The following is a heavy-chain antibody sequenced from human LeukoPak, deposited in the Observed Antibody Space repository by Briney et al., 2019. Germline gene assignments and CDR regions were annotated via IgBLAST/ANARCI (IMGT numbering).Heavy chain of an antibody. CDR3: ARAPLVYYGMDV. CDR1: GGSISSYC. Sequence: SETLSLTCTVSGGSISSYCWSWIRQPPGKGLEWIGYIYYSGSTNYNPSLKSRVTISVDTSKNQFSLKLSSVTAADTAVYYCARAPLVYYGMDVWGQGTTVTVSS. CDR2: IYYSGST. V-gene: IGHV4-59*01. D-gene: IGHD6-6*01. J-gene: IGHJ6*02.